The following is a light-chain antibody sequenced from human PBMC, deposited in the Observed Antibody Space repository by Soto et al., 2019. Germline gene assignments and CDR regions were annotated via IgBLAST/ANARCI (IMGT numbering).Light chain of an antibody. V-gene: IGKV3-20*01. CDR2: GAS. CDR1: QSVSSTY. J-gene: IGKJ5*01. Sequence: VLTQSPGTLSLSPGERATLSCRASQSVSSTYLAWYQHKPGQAPRLLIYGASRRATGIPDRFSGSGSGTDFTLTISRLEPEDFAVYYCQQYGGSPPITFGQGTRLEMK. CDR3: QQYGGSPPIT.